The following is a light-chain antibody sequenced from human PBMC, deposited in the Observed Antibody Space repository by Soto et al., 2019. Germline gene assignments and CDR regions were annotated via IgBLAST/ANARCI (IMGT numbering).Light chain of an antibody. CDR2: EVS. J-gene: IGLJ3*02. Sequence: QSVLTQSASVSGSPGQSITISCTGTTSDVGGYNFVSWYQQYPGKVPKVMIYEVSKRPSGVSNRFSGSKSGNTASLTISGLQAEDEAHYYCSSYTSTFSGWVFGGGTKLTVL. CDR3: SSYTSTFSGWV. CDR1: TSDVGGYNF. V-gene: IGLV2-14*01.